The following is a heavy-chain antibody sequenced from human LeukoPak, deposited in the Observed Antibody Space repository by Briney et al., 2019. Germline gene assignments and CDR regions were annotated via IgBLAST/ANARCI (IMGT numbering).Heavy chain of an antibody. Sequence: AGTRRLSCAASGFAFGTHWRTWARQAPGKGLEWVADIKQDGSAQYHVAAVDGRFTISSTNAKNFSYMELTRLRVDNTAVYYWARSGRSNWYGPTCVFWGQGTLVTVSS. CDR2: IKQDGSAQ. CDR3: ARSGRSNWYGPTCVF. V-gene: IGHV3-7*01. J-gene: IGHJ4*02. D-gene: IGHD6-13*01. CDR1: GFAFGTHW.